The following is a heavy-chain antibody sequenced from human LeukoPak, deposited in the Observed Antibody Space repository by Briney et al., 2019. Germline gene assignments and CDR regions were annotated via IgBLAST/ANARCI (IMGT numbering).Heavy chain of an antibody. V-gene: IGHV3-7*03. CDR1: GFTFSNYW. CDR3: ATSADSSGND. CDR2: IKGDGSYK. Sequence: PGGSLRLSCAASGFTFSNYWMSWVRQAPGKGLEWVANIKGDGSYKYYVDSVKGRFTISSDNAKSSVYLQMNTLRAEDTTVYYCATSADSSGNDWGQGTLVTVSS. J-gene: IGHJ4*02. D-gene: IGHD3-22*01.